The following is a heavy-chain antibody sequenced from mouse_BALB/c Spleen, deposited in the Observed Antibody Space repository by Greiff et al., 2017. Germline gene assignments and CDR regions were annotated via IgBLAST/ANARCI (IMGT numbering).Heavy chain of an antibody. CDR1: GFSFTGYG. CDR3: ARADSGYPFAY. V-gene: IGHV2-6-7*01. J-gene: IGHJ3*01. D-gene: IGHD2-14*01. CDR2: IWGDGST. Sequence: VKLMESGPGLVAPSQCLSITCTVSGFSFTGYGVNWVRQPPGKGLEWLGMIWGDGSTVYYSAPKSRLSISKDNSKSQVFLKMSSLQTDDTARYYCARADSGYPFAYWGQGTLVTVSA.